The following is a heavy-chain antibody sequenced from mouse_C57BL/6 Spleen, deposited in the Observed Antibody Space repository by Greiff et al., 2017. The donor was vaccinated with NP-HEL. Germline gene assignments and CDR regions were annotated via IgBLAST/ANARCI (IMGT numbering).Heavy chain of an antibody. J-gene: IGHJ4*01. CDR1: GYTFTSSW. CDR2: IYPGSGST. D-gene: IGHD1-1*01. Sequence: VQLQQPGAELVKPGASVKMSCKASGYTFTSSWITWVKQRPGQGLEWIGDIYPGSGSTKYNEKFKSKATLTVDTSSSTAYMQRSSLTSEDSAVYYCSRMTTVVAPYAMDYWGQGTSVTVSS. V-gene: IGHV1-55*01. CDR3: SRMTTVVAPYAMDY.